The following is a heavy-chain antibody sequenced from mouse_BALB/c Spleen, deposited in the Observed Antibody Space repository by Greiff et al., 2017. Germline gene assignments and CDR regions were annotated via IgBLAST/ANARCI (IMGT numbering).Heavy chain of an antibody. CDR1: GFTFSDYY. Sequence: EVKLMESGGGLVKPGGSLKLSCAASGFTFSDYYMYWVRQTPEKRLEWVATISDGGSYTYYPDSVKGRFTISRDNAKNNLYLQMSSLKSEDTAMYYCARAYYGYDEGYYAMDYWGQGTSVTVSS. CDR3: ARAYYGYDEGYYAMDY. V-gene: IGHV5-4*02. D-gene: IGHD2-9*01. CDR2: ISDGGSYT. J-gene: IGHJ4*01.